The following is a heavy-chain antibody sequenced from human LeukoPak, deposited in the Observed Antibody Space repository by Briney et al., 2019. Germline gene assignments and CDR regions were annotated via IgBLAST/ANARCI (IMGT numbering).Heavy chain of an antibody. J-gene: IGHJ4*02. CDR2: IYYSGGT. CDR3: ARVRGRGFLDY. D-gene: IGHD3-10*01. Sequence: KASETLSLTCTVSGGSISTYYWSWIRQPPGKGLEWIGYIYYSGGTNYNPSPKSRVTISVDTSKNQFSLKLRSVTAADTAVYYCARVRGRGFLDYWGQGTLVTVSS. CDR1: GGSISTYY. V-gene: IGHV4-59*12.